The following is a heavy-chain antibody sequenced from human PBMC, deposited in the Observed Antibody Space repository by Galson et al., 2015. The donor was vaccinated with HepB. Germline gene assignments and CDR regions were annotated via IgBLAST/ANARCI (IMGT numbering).Heavy chain of an antibody. CDR1: GGTFSSYA. CDR3: ARGSPSGSYYSYYYYGMDV. J-gene: IGHJ6*02. D-gene: IGHD3-10*01. CDR2: IIPIFGIA. Sequence: SVKVSCKASGGTFSSYAISWVRQAPGQGLEWMGGIIPIFGIANYAQKFQGRVTITADKSTSTAYMELSSLRSEDTAVYYCARGSPSGSYYSYYYYGMDVWGQGTTVTVSS. V-gene: IGHV1-69*10.